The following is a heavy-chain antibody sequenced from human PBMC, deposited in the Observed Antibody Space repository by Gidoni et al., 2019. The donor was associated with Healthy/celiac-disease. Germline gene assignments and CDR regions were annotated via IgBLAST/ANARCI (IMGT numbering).Heavy chain of an antibody. CDR2: IWYDGRNK. V-gene: IGHV3-33*01. CDR1: GFTFSSYG. J-gene: IGHJ6*03. CDR3: AREAVPAAIRGGGGYYYYMDV. D-gene: IGHD2-2*02. Sequence: QVQLVESGGGVVQPGRSLRLSCAASGFTFSSYGMHWVRQAPGKGLEWVAVIWYDGRNKYYADSGKGRFTISRDNSKNTLYLKMNSLRAEDTAVYYCAREAVPAAIRGGGGYYYYMDVWGKGTTVTVSS.